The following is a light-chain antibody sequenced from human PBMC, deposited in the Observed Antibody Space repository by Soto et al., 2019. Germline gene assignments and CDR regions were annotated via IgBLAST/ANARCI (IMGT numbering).Light chain of an antibody. V-gene: IGKV1-5*01. J-gene: IGKJ1*01. CDR3: QQYSDYWT. Sequence: DIQMTQSPSTLSASIGDRVTITCRASQGISRSLAWYQQKPGKAPKFLIYDASTLESGIPSRFSGSGSGTEFTLTISSLQPDDFAVYYCQQYSDYWTFGQGTRVEI. CDR2: DAS. CDR1: QGISRS.